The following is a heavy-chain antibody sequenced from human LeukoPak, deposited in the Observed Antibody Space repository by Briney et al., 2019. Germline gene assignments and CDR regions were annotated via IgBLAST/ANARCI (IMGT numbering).Heavy chain of an antibody. CDR1: GGSFSGSY. J-gene: IGHJ4*02. V-gene: IGHV4-34*01. Sequence: SETLYLTCAVYGGSFSGSYWSGIRQPPGKGLEWIGEINHSGSTNYNPSLKSRVTISVDTSKNQFSLKLSSVTAADTAVYYCARDPSTMVRGVLDYWGQGTLATVSS. D-gene: IGHD3-10*01. CDR3: ARDPSTMVRGVLDY. CDR2: INHSGST.